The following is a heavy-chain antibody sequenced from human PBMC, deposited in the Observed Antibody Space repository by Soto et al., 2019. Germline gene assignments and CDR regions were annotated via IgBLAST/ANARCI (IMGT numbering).Heavy chain of an antibody. J-gene: IGHJ6*02. CDR2: ISGSGGTT. CDR3: AKNGPALVRGVIPTDYYYYGMDV. V-gene: IGHV3-23*01. D-gene: IGHD3-10*02. Sequence: GGSLRLSCVASGFTFRSFAMSWVRQAPGKGLEWVSAISGSGGTTYYADSVKGRFTFSRDNSKNTLYLQMNSLRAEDTAVYYCAKNGPALVRGVIPTDYYYYGMDVWGQGTTVTVSS. CDR1: GFTFRSFA.